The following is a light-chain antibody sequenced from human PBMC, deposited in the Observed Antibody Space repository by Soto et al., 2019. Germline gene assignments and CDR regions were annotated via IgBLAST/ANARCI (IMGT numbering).Light chain of an antibody. CDR2: DVS. CDR3: CSYAGSPHYV. Sequence: QSVLTQPRSVSGSPGQSVTISCTGTSSDVGGYNYVSWYQQHPGKAPKLMIYDVSKRPSGVPDRVSGSKSGNTASLTISGLQAEDEADYYCCSYAGSPHYVFGTGTKVTVL. V-gene: IGLV2-11*01. J-gene: IGLJ1*01. CDR1: SSDVGGYNY.